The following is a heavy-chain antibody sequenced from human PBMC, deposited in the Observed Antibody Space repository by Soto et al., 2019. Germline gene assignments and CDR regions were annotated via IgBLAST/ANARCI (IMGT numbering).Heavy chain of an antibody. CDR3: ARDGDGSGYFLDF. CDR2: IYSSGST. V-gene: IGHV4-31*03. D-gene: IGHD3-22*01. CDR1: GGSISSGGYY. J-gene: IGHJ4*02. Sequence: QVQLQESGPGLVKPSQTLSLICTVSGGSISSGGYYWSWIRQHPGKGLEWIGYIYSSGSTYYNPSLKSRLXXSXDXXENHFSLNLSSMTAADTAAYYCARDGDGSGYFLDFWGQGTLVTVSS.